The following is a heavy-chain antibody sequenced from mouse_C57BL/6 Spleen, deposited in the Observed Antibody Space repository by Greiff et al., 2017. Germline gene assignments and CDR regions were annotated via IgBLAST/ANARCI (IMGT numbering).Heavy chain of an antibody. J-gene: IGHJ2*01. CDR1: GYTFTSYW. Sequence: VQLQQPGAELVKPGASVKLSCKASGYTFTSYWMHWVKPRPGRGLEWIGRIAPNSGGTKYNEKFKSKATLTVDKPSSTAYMQLSSLTSEDSAVYYCARGSSSYDENFDYWGKGTTLTVAS. D-gene: IGHD1-1*01. CDR3: ARGSSSYDENFDY. CDR2: IAPNSGGT. V-gene: IGHV1-72*01.